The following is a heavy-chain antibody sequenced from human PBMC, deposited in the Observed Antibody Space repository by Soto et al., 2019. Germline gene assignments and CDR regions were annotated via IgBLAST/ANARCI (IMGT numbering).Heavy chain of an antibody. Sequence: QVQLQESGPGLVKPSETLSLTCTVSGGSVSSGSYYWSWIRQPPGKGLEWIGYIYYSGSTNYNPSLKSRDTISVDTSKNQFSLKLSAVTAADTAVYYCARAPWSGYYTARLFDYWGQGTLVTVSS. D-gene: IGHD3-3*01. CDR1: GGSVSSGSYY. V-gene: IGHV4-61*01. CDR3: ARAPWSGYYTARLFDY. CDR2: IYYSGST. J-gene: IGHJ4*02.